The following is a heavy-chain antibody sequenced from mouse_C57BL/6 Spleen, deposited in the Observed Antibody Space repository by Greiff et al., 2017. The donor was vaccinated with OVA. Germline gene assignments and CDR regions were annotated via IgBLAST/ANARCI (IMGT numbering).Heavy chain of an antibody. CDR3: ARDRGVLATWFAY. V-gene: IGHV3-6*01. CDR2: ISYDGSN. J-gene: IGHJ3*01. Sequence: EVKLQESGPGLVKPSQSLSLTCSVTGYSITSGYYWNWIRQFPGNKLEWMGYISYDGSNNYNPSLKNRISITRDTSKNQFFLKLNSVTTEDTATYYCARDRGVLATWFAYWGQGTLVTVSA. D-gene: IGHD3-3*01. CDR1: GYSITSGYY.